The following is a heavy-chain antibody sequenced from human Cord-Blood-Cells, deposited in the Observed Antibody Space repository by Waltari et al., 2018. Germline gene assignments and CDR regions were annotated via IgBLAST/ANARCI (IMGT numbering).Heavy chain of an antibody. Sequence: QVQLVQSGAEVKKPGSSVKVSCKASGGTFSSYAISWVRQAPGQGLEWMGGIIPIFGTANYAQKFQGRVTMTADESTSTAYMELSSLRSEDTAVYYCARGVVPAAMGDYYYYMDVWGKGTTVTVSS. CDR3: ARGVVPAAMGDYYYYMDV. V-gene: IGHV1-69*01. CDR2: IIPIFGTA. D-gene: IGHD2-2*01. CDR1: GGTFSSYA. J-gene: IGHJ6*03.